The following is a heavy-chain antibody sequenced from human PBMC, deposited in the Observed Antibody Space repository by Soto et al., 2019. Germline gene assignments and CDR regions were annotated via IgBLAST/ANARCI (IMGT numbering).Heavy chain of an antibody. Sequence: SETLSLTCTVSGGSISSYYWSWIRQPAGKGLEWIGRIYTSGSTNYNPSLKSRVTMSVDTSKNQFSLKLSSVTAADTAVYYCARGGCSGGSCHLDYWGQGTLVSVSS. CDR2: IYTSGST. CDR1: GGSISSYY. D-gene: IGHD2-15*01. CDR3: ARGGCSGGSCHLDY. J-gene: IGHJ4*02. V-gene: IGHV4-4*07.